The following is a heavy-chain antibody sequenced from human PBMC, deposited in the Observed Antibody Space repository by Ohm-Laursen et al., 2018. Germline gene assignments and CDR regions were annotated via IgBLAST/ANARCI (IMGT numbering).Heavy chain of an antibody. D-gene: IGHD4-17*01. CDR1: GFTFSSYW. V-gene: IGHV3-7*01. J-gene: IGHJ4*02. CDR3: ARVPGDLTYYFDY. CDR2: IKQDGSEK. Sequence: GSLRLPCAASGFTFSSYWMSWVRQAPGKGLEWVANIKQDGSEKYYVDSVKGRFTISRDNAKNSLYLQMNSLRAEDTAVYYCARVPGDLTYYFDYWGQGTLVTVSS.